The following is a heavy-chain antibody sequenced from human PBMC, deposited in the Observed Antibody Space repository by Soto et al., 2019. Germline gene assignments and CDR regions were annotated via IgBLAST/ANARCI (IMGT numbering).Heavy chain of an antibody. CDR2: MNPNTGNR. Sequence: QVQLVQSGAEVKKPGASVKVSCKASGYTFTSYDINWVRQATGQGLEWMGWMNPNTGNRGTVQKFQGRVTMTRDTSTNTVYMELSSLRSDDTAVYYCARQAMLGPTGSYYYALDVWGQGTAVTVSS. D-gene: IGHD1-26*01. J-gene: IGHJ6*02. CDR3: ARQAMLGPTGSYYYALDV. CDR1: GYTFTSYD. V-gene: IGHV1-8*01.